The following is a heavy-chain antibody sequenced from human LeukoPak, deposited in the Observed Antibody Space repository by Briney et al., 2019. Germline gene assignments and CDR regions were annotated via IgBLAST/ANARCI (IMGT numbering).Heavy chain of an antibody. D-gene: IGHD2-2*01. Sequence: GWSLRLSCAASGCTFSSYSMNWVRQAAGKGLEWVSCTSRSSSDVYYEDSVKGRFTSSRENAENSLYLQMHSMRCEGTAAYYWAKDPSLYFVPPSCYDLDNWGQGTLVTVSS. CDR2: TSRSSSDV. J-gene: IGHJ4*02. CDR1: GCTFSSYS. V-gene: IGHV3-21*01. CDR3: AKDPSLYFVPPSCYDLDN.